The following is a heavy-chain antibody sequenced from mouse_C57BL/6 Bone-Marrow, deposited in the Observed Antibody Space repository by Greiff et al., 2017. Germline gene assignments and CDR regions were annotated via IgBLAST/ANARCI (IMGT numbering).Heavy chain of an antibody. V-gene: IGHV5-2*01. J-gene: IGHJ1*03. D-gene: IGHD2-1*01. CDR1: EYEFTSHD. Sequence: EVKLMESGGGLVQPGESLKLSCESNEYEFTSHDMSWVRKTPEKRLELVAAINSDGGSTYYPDTMERRFIISRDNTKKTLYLQMSSLRSEDTALYYCARRGNYEGYFDVWGTGTTVTVSS. CDR3: ARRGNYEGYFDV. CDR2: INSDGGST.